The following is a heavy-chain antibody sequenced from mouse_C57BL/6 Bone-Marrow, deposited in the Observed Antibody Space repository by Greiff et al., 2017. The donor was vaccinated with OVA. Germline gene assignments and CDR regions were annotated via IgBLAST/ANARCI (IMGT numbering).Heavy chain of an antibody. V-gene: IGHV1-53*01. D-gene: IGHD4-1*01. Sequence: QVQLQQPGTELVKPGASVKLSCKASGYTFTSYWMHWVKQRPGQGLEWIGNINPSNGGTNYNEKFKSKATMTVDKSSSTAYMQLSSLTSEDSAVYYCAKGANWYPYYFDYWGQGTTLTVSS. CDR1: GYTFTSYW. J-gene: IGHJ2*01. CDR3: AKGANWYPYYFDY. CDR2: INPSNGGT.